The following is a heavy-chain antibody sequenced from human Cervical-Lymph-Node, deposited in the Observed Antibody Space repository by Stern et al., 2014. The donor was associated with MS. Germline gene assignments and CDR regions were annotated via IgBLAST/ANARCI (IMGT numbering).Heavy chain of an antibody. CDR1: GFSLDTGGMR. CDR3: ARTDHYEGRTFDF. D-gene: IGHD4-17*01. J-gene: IGHJ3*01. Sequence: QVTLRESGPALVKPTQTLTLTCTFSGFSLDTGGMRVSWIRQPPGKALAWLALIDWNGDKYYSTALKARRSISRDTSKNQVVLRMTSMDPVDTGTYYCARTDHYEGRTFDFWGEGTTVFVSS. V-gene: IGHV2-70*01. CDR2: IDWNGDK.